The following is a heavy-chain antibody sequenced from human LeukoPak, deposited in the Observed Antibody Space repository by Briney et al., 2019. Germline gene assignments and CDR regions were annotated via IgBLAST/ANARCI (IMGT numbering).Heavy chain of an antibody. V-gene: IGHV4-59*01. Sequence: SETLSLTCTVSGGSISSYYWSWIRQPPGKGLEWIGYMYYSGSTNYNPSLKSRVTISVDTSNNQFSLKLSSVTAADTAVYYCASSSSWYRSSGRYFDSWGQGTLVTVSS. CDR2: MYYSGST. J-gene: IGHJ4*02. D-gene: IGHD6-13*01. CDR1: GGSISSYY. CDR3: ASSSSWYRSSGRYFDS.